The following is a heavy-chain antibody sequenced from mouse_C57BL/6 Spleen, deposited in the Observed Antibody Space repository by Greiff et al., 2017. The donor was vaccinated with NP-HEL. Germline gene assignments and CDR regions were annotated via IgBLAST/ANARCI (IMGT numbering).Heavy chain of an antibody. J-gene: IGHJ4*01. CDR3: ARAPITTVVPPYDAMDY. CDR2: IYPGSGST. CDR1: GYTFTSYW. D-gene: IGHD1-1*01. Sequence: QVQLQQPGAELVKPGASVKMSCKASGYTFTSYWITWVKQRPGQGLEWIGDIYPGSGSTNYNEKFKSKATLTVDTSSSTAYMQLSSLTSEDSAVYYCARAPITTVVPPYDAMDYWGQGTSVTVSS. V-gene: IGHV1-55*01.